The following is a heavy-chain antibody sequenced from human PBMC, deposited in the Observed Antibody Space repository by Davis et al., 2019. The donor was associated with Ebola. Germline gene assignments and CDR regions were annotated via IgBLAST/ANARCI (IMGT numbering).Heavy chain of an antibody. Sequence: HPQTPSLTCAISGDSVSRSASAWIWIRQSPSRGLVWLGRTYYNSKWYNDYAVSLKSRITFNPDTSKNQFSLQLESVTPEDTAIYYCASGWLRGRFDPWGQGTLVTVSS. CDR1: GDSVSRSASA. CDR2: TYYNSKWYN. CDR3: ASGWLRGRFDP. J-gene: IGHJ5*02. V-gene: IGHV6-1*01. D-gene: IGHD6-19*01.